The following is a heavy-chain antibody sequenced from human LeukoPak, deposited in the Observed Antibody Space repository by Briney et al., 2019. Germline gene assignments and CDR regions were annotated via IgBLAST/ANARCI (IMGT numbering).Heavy chain of an antibody. D-gene: IGHD3-22*01. J-gene: IGHJ6*02. V-gene: IGHV3-33*01. CDR2: IWYDGSNK. Sequence: GRSLRLSCAASGFTFSSYGMHWVRQAPGKGLEWVAVIWYDGSNKYYADSVKGRFTISRDNSKNTLYLQMNSLRAEDTAVYYCARDGYYYDSSGSMDYYYGIDVWGQGTTVTVSS. CDR1: GFTFSSYG. CDR3: ARDGYYYDSSGSMDYYYGIDV.